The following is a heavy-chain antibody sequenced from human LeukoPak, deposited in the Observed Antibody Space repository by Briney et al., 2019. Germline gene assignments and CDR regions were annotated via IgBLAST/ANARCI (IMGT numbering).Heavy chain of an antibody. CDR1: GFTFSSYG. CDR3: AKDHYYDSSGPFDY. D-gene: IGHD3-22*01. J-gene: IGHJ4*02. Sequence: PGGSLRLSCAASGFTFSSYGMHWVRQAPGKGLKWVAVISYDGSNKYYADSVKGRFTISRDNSKNTLYLQMNSLRAEDTAVYYCAKDHYYDSSGPFDYWGQGTLVTVSS. V-gene: IGHV3-30*18. CDR2: ISYDGSNK.